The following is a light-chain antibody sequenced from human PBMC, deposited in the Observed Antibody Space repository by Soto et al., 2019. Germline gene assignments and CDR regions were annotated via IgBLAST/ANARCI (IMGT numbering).Light chain of an antibody. CDR2: GAS. J-gene: IGKJ1*01. Sequence: EIVMTQSPATLSVSPGERATLSCRASQSVSGNLAWYQQKPGQAPRLLIYGASARATGIPARFSGSGSGTEFTLAISSLQSEDFAVYYCQQYNNWPKTFGQGTKVEIK. CDR1: QSVSGN. CDR3: QQYNNWPKT. V-gene: IGKV3-15*01.